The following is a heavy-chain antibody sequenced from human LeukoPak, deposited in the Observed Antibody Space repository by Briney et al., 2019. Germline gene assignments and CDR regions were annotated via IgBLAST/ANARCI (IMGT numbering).Heavy chain of an antibody. Sequence: ASVKVSCKTSGYTFSSHSMNWVRQAPGQGLEWLGWISPYNGNTKYAQKIQGRATMTTDTSTSTAYLELSSLRSEDTAVYYCATSHGGNSLWYFDLWGRGTLVTVSS. CDR2: ISPYNGNT. D-gene: IGHD4-23*01. CDR1: GYTFSSHS. CDR3: ATSHGGNSLWYFDL. V-gene: IGHV1-18*01. J-gene: IGHJ2*01.